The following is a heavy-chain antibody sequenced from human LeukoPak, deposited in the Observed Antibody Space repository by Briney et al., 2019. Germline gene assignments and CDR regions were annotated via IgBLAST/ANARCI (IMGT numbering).Heavy chain of an antibody. J-gene: IGHJ4*02. D-gene: IGHD4-11*01. V-gene: IGHV4-39*01. Sequence: PSETLSLTCTVSGGSISSSSYYWGWIRQPPGKGVEWIGSIYYSGSTYYNPSLKSRVTISVDTSKNQFSLKLSSVTAADTAVYYCARQWTTVTDYWGQGTLVTVSS. CDR1: GGSISSSSYY. CDR2: IYYSGST. CDR3: ARQWTTVTDY.